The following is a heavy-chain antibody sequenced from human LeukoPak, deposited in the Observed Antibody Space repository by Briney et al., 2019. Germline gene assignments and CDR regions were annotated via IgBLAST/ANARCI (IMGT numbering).Heavy chain of an antibody. D-gene: IGHD3-3*01. CDR1: GFTFGDYA. J-gene: IGHJ4*02. Sequence: GGSLRLSCTASGFTFGDYAMSWFRQAPGKGLEWVGFIRSKAYGGTTEYAASVKGRFTISRDDSKRIAYLQMNSLKTEDTAVYYCTYDFWSGSPAAVDYWGQGTLVTVSS. V-gene: IGHV3-49*03. CDR2: IRSKAYGGTT. CDR3: TYDFWSGSPAAVDY.